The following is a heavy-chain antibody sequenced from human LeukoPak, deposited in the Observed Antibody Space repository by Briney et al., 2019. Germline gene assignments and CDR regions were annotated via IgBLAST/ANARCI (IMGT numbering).Heavy chain of an antibody. CDR2: IRTKTYGATT. V-gene: IGHV3-49*04. CDR1: GFTFSSSA. J-gene: IGHJ4*02. D-gene: IGHD3-22*01. CDR3: ARSYYDNTGSHYFDY. Sequence: GGSLRLSCAASGFTFSSSAMCWVRQAPGKGLEWVGFIRTKTYGATTEYAASVKGRFTISRDDSKGIAYLQMNSLTTEDTFVYYCARSYYDNTGSHYFDYWGQGTLVTVSS.